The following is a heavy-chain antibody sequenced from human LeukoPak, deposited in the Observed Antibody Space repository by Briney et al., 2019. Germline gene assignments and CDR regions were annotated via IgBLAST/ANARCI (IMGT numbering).Heavy chain of an antibody. CDR1: GYSFTSYW. CDR3: ARDGTTVTTYHNWFDP. V-gene: IGHV5-51*01. D-gene: IGHD4-11*01. CDR2: IYPGDSDT. Sequence: GESLKISCKGSGYSFTSYWIGWVRQMPGKGLEWMGIIYPGDSDTRYSPSFQGQVTISADKSISTAYLQWSSLKASDTAMYYCARDGTTVTTYHNWFDPWGQGTLVTVSS. J-gene: IGHJ5*02.